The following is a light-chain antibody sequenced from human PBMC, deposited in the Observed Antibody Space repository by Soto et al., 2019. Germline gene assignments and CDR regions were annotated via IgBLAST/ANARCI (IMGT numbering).Light chain of an antibody. CDR1: SSNIGAGYD. CDR2: GNS. V-gene: IGLV1-40*01. J-gene: IGLJ3*02. CDR3: QSYDCSLNGWV. Sequence: QSVLTQPPSVSGAPGQRVTISCTGSSSNIGAGYDVHWYQQLPGTAPKLLIYGNSNRPSGVPDRFSGSKSGTSASLAITGLQAEDEADYYCQSYDCSLNGWVFGGGTQLTVL.